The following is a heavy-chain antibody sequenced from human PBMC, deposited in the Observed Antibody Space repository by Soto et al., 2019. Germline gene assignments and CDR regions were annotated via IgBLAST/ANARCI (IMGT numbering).Heavy chain of an antibody. J-gene: IGHJ5*02. CDR1: GFTFSGFF. CDR2: ISGGDTAI. V-gene: IGHV3-11*01. D-gene: IGHD3-16*01. CDR3: ARLRGGTLHGWFDP. Sequence: QVQLVESGGGLVKPGGSLRLSCAASGFTFSGFFMGWIRQAPGKGLEWVSYISGGDTAIFYADSVKGRFTISRDNAKSSWYLQMDRLRPEDTAKYYWARLRGGTLHGWFDPWGQGTLVTVSS.